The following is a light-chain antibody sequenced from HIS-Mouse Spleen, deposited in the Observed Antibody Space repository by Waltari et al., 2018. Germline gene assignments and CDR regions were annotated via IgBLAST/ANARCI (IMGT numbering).Light chain of an antibody. CDR2: SKN. Sequence: QSVLTQPPSASGTPGHRVPIPLSGSSSTIGSNTFNWYQQLPGTAPKLLIYSKNQRPSGVPDRFSGSKSGTSASLAISGLQSEDEADYYCAAWDDSLNGPVFGGGTKLTVL. V-gene: IGLV1-44*01. CDR3: AAWDDSLNGPV. J-gene: IGLJ2*01. CDR1: SSTIGSNT.